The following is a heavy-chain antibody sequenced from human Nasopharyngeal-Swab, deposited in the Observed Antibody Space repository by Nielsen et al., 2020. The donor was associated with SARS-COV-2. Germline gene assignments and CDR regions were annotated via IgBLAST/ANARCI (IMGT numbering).Heavy chain of an antibody. CDR2: IYYSGST. CDR3: ARDDDSSGYYPFGY. V-gene: IGHV4-59*01. D-gene: IGHD3-22*01. J-gene: IGHJ4*02. Sequence: WIRQPPGKGLEWIGYIYYSGSTNYNPSLKSRVTISVDTSKNQFPLKLSSVTAADTAVYYCARDDDSSGYYPFGYWGQGTLVTVSS.